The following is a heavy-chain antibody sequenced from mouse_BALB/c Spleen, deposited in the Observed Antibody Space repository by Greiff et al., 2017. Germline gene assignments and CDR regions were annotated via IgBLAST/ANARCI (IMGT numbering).Heavy chain of an antibody. CDR1: GFTFSSYT. CDR2: ISNGGGST. CDR3: ARQGYGSSFDY. D-gene: IGHD1-1*01. Sequence: EVHLVESGGGLVQPGGSLKLSCAASGFTFSSYTMSWVRQTPEKRLEWVAYISNGGGSTYYPDTVKGRFTISRDNAKNTLYLQMSSLKSEDTAMYYCARQGYGSSFDYWGQGTTLTVSS. J-gene: IGHJ2*01. V-gene: IGHV5-12-2*01.